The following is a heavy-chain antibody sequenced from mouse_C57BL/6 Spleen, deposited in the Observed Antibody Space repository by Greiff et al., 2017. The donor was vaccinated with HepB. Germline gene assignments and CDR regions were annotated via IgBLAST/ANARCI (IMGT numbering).Heavy chain of an antibody. CDR2: IYPRDGST. D-gene: IGHD2-4*01. CDR3: ARSPYDYDGAWFAY. CDR1: GYTFTSYD. Sequence: QVQLQQSGPELVKPGASVKLSCKASGYTFTSYDINGVKQRPGQGLEWIGWIYPRDGSTKYNEKFKGKATLTVDTSSSTAYMELHSLTSEDSAVYFCARSPYDYDGAWFAYWGQGTLVTVSA. J-gene: IGHJ3*01. V-gene: IGHV1-85*01.